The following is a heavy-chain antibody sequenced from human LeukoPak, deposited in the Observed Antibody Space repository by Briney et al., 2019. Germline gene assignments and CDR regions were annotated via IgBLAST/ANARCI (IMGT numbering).Heavy chain of an antibody. V-gene: IGHV1-69*13. Sequence: SVKVSCKASGGTFSSHAISWVRQAPGQGLEWMGGIIPIFGTANYAQKFQGRVTITADESTSTAYMELSSLRSEDTAVYYCARLRLSYYYDSSGYKAADYWGQGTLVTVSS. CDR1: GGTFSSHA. CDR2: IIPIFGTA. D-gene: IGHD3-22*01. J-gene: IGHJ4*02. CDR3: ARLRLSYYYDSSGYKAADY.